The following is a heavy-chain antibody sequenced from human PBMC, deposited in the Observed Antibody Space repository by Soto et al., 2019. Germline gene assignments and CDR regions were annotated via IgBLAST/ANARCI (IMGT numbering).Heavy chain of an antibody. D-gene: IGHD3-3*01. CDR3: ESGSLAYDGAFNV. V-gene: IGHV4-39*01. J-gene: IGHJ3*01. Sequence: HLQLRESGPGLVKPSETLSLPCNVSGGSVPEFPNSWVRFRHPPGKGLEWIATVYLSGARYYNPSLKRRNTTSLEASTTQYTRSLASVTAADTSVVFCESGSLAYDGAFNVWGKGTLVTVSS. CDR2: VYLSGAR. CDR1: GGSVPEFPNS.